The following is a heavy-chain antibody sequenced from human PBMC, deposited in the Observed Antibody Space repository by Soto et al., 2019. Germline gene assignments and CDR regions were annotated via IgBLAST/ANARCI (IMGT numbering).Heavy chain of an antibody. CDR3: ARELYSYGNFDY. D-gene: IGHD5-18*01. V-gene: IGHV4-61*01. J-gene: IGHJ4*02. Sequence: QVQLQESGPGLAKPSETLSLTCTVSGGSVSSGSYYWSWIRQPPGKGLEWIGYIYYSGSTNYNPSLKSRVTISVDTSKNQFSLKLSSVTAADTAVYYCARELYSYGNFDYWGQGTLVTVSS. CDR1: GGSVSSGSYY. CDR2: IYYSGST.